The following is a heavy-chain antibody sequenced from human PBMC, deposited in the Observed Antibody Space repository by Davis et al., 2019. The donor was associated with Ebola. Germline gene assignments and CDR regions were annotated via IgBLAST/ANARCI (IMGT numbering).Heavy chain of an antibody. J-gene: IGHJ4*02. CDR1: GFTFSAYN. Sequence: PGGSLRLSCAASGFTFSAYNMNWVRQAPGKRLDWVSSITSSSTYLYYADSVKGRFTISGDNANNSLYLQMDSLRAEDTAVYYCAREPIMIPTRRDFDYWGQGSLVTVSS. V-gene: IGHV3-21*01. CDR2: ITSSSTYL. CDR3: AREPIMIPTRRDFDY. D-gene: IGHD3-16*01.